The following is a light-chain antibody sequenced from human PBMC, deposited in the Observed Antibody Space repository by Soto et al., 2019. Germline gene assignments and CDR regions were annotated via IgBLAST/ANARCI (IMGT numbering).Light chain of an antibody. CDR3: QQRSSWT. Sequence: EIVLTRSPATLSLSPGERATLSCRASQSVSSFLGWYQQKPGQAPRLLIYDASNRATGIPARFSGSGSGTDFTLTISSLEPEDFAVYYCQQRSSWTFGQGTKVEIK. J-gene: IGKJ1*01. V-gene: IGKV3-11*01. CDR1: QSVSSF. CDR2: DAS.